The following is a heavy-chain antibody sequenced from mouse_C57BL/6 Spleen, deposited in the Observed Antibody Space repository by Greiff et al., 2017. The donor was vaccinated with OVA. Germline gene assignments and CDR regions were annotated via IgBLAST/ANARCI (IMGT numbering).Heavy chain of an antibody. CDR1: GFSLTSYG. V-gene: IGHV2-2*01. Sequence: VHLVESGPGLVQPSQSLSITCTVSGFSLTSYGVHWVRQSPGKGLEWLGVIWSGGSTDYTAAFISRLSISKDNSQSQVFFKMNSLQADDTAIYYCARKDYSNDYAMDYWGQGTSVTVSS. CDR3: ARKDYSNDYAMDY. D-gene: IGHD2-5*01. CDR2: IWSGGST. J-gene: IGHJ4*01.